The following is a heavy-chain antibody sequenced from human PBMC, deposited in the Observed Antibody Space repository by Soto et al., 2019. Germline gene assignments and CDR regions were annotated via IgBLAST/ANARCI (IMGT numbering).Heavy chain of an antibody. Sequence: SETLSLTCTVSGGSISSYYWSWIWQPPGKGLEWIGYVYNSASTNYNPSLKSRVTISIDTSKNQFSLKLTSLTATDMAVYYCARASRAAAGTGWFDPWGQGTLVTVS. J-gene: IGHJ5*02. CDR1: GGSISSYY. D-gene: IGHD6-13*01. CDR3: ARASRAAAGTGWFDP. V-gene: IGHV4-59*01. CDR2: VYNSAST.